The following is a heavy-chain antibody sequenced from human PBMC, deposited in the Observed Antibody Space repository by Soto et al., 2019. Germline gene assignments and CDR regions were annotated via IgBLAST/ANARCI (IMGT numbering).Heavy chain of an antibody. D-gene: IGHD6-25*01. CDR3: ARDGEAAGLYLDY. CDR2: INQDGREK. CDR1: GFIFSSYW. V-gene: IGHV3-7*01. J-gene: IGHJ4*02. Sequence: GGSLRLSCAASGFIFSSYWMNWVRQAPGKGLEWVASINQDGREKYYVDSVKGRFTISRDNAKNSLYLQVNSLRAEDTAVYYCARDGEAAGLYLDYWGQGTLVTVSS.